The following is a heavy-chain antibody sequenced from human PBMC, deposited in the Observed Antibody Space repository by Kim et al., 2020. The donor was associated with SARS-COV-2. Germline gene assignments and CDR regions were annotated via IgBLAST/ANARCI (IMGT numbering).Heavy chain of an antibody. CDR1: GGSINNYY. J-gene: IGHJ4*02. Sequence: SETLSLTCTVSGGSINNYYWSWIRQPPGKGLEWIGYLYYSGSTNYSPSLKSRVTISVDTSKNQFSLKLNSVTATDTAVYYCARYDGGGSSRQYWSQGTLVTVS. CDR3: ARYDGGGSSRQY. V-gene: IGHV4-59*08. D-gene: IGHD2-15*01. CDR2: LYYSGST.